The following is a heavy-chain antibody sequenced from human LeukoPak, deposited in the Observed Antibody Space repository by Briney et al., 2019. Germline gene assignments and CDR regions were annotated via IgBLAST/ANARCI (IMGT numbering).Heavy chain of an antibody. V-gene: IGHV4-38-2*02. CDR2: IYHSGST. CDR3: ARTMVRGVMSYFDY. Sequence: SETLSLTCTVSGYSISSGYYWGWIRQPPGKGLEWIGSIYHSGSTYYNPSLKSRVTISVDTSKNQFSLKLSSVTAADTAVYYCARTMVRGVMSYFDYWGQGTLVTASS. J-gene: IGHJ4*02. D-gene: IGHD3-10*01. CDR1: GYSISSGYY.